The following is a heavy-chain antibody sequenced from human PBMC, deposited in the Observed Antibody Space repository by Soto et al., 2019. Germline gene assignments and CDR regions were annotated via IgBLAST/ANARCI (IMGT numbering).Heavy chain of an antibody. CDR1: GFTSSSYG. V-gene: IGHV3-33*01. CDR3: ARDGCRGGSCYTVGY. Sequence: ESGGGVVQPGRSLRLSCAASGFTSSSYGMHWVRQAPGKGLERVEVIWYDGSNKYYADSVKGRFTISRDNSKNTLYLQTNSLRGDDTAVYYCARDGCRGGSCYTVGYWGQGPLVNVS. J-gene: IGHJ4*02. D-gene: IGHD2-15*01. CDR2: IWYDGSNK.